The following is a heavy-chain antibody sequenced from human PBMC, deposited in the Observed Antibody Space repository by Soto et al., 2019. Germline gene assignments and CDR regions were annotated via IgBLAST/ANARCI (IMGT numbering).Heavy chain of an antibody. CDR1: GFTFDDYA. CDR2: ISYDGSNK. V-gene: IGHV3-30*03. J-gene: IGHJ4*02. Sequence: GGSLRLSCAASGFTFDDYAMHWVRQAPGKGLEWVAVISYDGSNKYYGDSVKGRFTISRDNSKNTLYLQMNSLRVEDTAVYYCARGPGSYYDYWGQGTLVTVSS. CDR3: ARGPGSYYDY. D-gene: IGHD1-1*01.